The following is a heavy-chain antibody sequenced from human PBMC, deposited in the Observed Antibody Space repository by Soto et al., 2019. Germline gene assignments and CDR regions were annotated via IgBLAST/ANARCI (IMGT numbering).Heavy chain of an antibody. CDR1: GFTFDDYA. Sequence: EVQLVESGGGLVQPGRSLRLSCAASGFTFDDYAMHWVRQAPGKGLEWVSGMNWNSGNIGYADSVKGRLTISRDNAKNSLYLQMNSLRAEDTALYYCAKSSGGACCSYYMDVWGKGTTVTVSS. CDR2: MNWNSGNI. D-gene: IGHD2-21*02. J-gene: IGHJ6*03. V-gene: IGHV3-9*01. CDR3: AKSSGGACCSYYMDV.